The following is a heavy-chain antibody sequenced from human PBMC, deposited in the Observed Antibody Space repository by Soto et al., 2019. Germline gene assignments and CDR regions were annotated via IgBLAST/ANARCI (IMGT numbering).Heavy chain of an antibody. J-gene: IGHJ5*02. V-gene: IGHV4-4*02. CDR1: GGSISSSNW. CDR2: IYHSGSN. Sequence: QVQLQESGPGLVKPSGTLSLTCAVSGGSISSSNWWSWVRQPPGQGLEWIGEIYHSGSNNYNPSLKSRVTISVDKCKNQLYMKLSSVTAADTGVYYCERGPSSTPVAWFDPWGQGTLVTVSS. CDR3: ERGPSSTPVAWFDP. D-gene: IGHD2-2*01.